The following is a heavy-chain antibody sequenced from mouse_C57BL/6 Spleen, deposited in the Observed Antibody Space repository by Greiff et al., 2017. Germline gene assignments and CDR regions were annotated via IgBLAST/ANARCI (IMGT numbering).Heavy chain of an antibody. J-gene: IGHJ4*01. CDR3: AKKKDYYGSSSYYYAMDY. Sequence: QVQLQQSGPGLVQPSQSLSITCTVSGFSLTSYGVHWVRQSPGKGLEWLGVIWRGGSTDYNAAFMSRLSITKDNSKSQVFFKMNSLQADDTAIYYCAKKKDYYGSSSYYYAMDYWGQGTSVTVSS. V-gene: IGHV2-5*01. CDR1: GFSLTSYG. D-gene: IGHD1-1*01. CDR2: IWRGGST.